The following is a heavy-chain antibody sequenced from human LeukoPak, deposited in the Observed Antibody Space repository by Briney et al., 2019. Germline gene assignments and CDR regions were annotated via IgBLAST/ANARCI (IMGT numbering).Heavy chain of an antibody. Sequence: SETLSLTCTVSGGSIINYYWSWIRQPPGKGLEWIGCIYYSGSTTYNPSLQSRVAIPVDTSKNQFSLKLRSVTAADTAVYYCARLSEDSSGYYYPTIFDYWGQGTLVTVSS. CDR1: GGSIINYY. V-gene: IGHV4-59*08. D-gene: IGHD3-22*01. CDR2: IYYSGST. CDR3: ARLSEDSSGYYYPTIFDY. J-gene: IGHJ4*02.